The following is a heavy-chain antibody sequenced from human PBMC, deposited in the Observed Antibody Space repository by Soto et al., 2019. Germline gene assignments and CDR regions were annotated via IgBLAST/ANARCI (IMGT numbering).Heavy chain of an antibody. J-gene: IGHJ4*02. CDR1: GFTFSSYG. Sequence: SLRLSCAASGFTFSSYGMYWVRQAPGKGLEWVAVISYDGSNKYYADSVKGRFTISRDNSKNTLYLQMNSLRAEDTAVYYCAKALISAAGTGSYFDYWGQGTLVTVSS. CDR3: AKALISAAGTGSYFDY. V-gene: IGHV3-30*18. D-gene: IGHD6-13*01. CDR2: ISYDGSNK.